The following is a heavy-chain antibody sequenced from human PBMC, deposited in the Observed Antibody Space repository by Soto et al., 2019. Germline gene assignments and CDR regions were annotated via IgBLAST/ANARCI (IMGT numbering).Heavy chain of an antibody. D-gene: IGHD3-10*01. CDR1: SGSFSGYY. V-gene: IGHV4-34*01. J-gene: IGHJ6*02. CDR3: ARDFGYYYGSGSYHPPGSYYYGMDV. CDR2: INHSGST. Sequence: SETLSLTCAVYSGSFSGYYWGCIRPPHRRWLEWIGEINHSGSTNYNPSLKSPVTISVDTSKNQFSLKLRSVTAADTAVYYCARDFGYYYGSGSYHPPGSYYYGMDVWGQGTTVT.